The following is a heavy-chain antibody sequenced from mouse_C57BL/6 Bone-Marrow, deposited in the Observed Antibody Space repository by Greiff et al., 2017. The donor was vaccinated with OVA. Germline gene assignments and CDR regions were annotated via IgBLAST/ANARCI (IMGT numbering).Heavy chain of an antibody. J-gene: IGHJ4*01. CDR3: ARYTTGFYAMDY. V-gene: IGHV1-50*01. D-gene: IGHD1-1*01. Sequence: VQVVESGGGLVKPGASVKLSCKASGYTFTSYWMQWVKQRPGQGLEWIGEIDPSDSYTNYNQKFKGKATLTVDTSSSTAYMQLSSLTSEDSAVYYCARYTTGFYAMDYWGQGTSVTVSS. CDR1: GYTFTSYW. CDR2: IDPSDSYT.